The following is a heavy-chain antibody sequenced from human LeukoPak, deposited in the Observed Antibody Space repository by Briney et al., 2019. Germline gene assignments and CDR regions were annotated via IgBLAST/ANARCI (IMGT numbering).Heavy chain of an antibody. CDR2: INTNTGNP. Sequence: ASVKVSCKASGYTFTSYAMNWVRQAPGQGLEWMGWINTNTGNPTYAQGFTGRFVFSLDTSVSTAYLRISSLKAEDTAVYYCAREVIVVDPDAFDIWGQGTMVTVSS. J-gene: IGHJ3*02. CDR1: GYTFTSYA. D-gene: IGHD3-22*01. V-gene: IGHV7-4-1*02. CDR3: AREVIVVDPDAFDI.